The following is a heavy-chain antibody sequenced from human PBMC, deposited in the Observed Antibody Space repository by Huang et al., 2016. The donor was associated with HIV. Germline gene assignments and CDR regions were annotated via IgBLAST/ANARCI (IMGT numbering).Heavy chain of an antibody. CDR3: ARDPKYHSFPYFRQRRGIEI. V-gene: IGHV1-18*04. CDR1: GYAFSVYG. CDR2: SSAYNGAR. Sequence: QLRLVQSGAAVKKPGASVRVSCQASGYAFSVYGFSWVRQAPGWGPVWVGWSSAYNGARNLGQEVQGRVTWTTDTSTTTVYMDLRSIRSDDTAVYYCARDPKYHSFPYFRQRRGIEIWGQGTVVTVSS. D-gene: IGHD3-16*01. J-gene: IGHJ3*02.